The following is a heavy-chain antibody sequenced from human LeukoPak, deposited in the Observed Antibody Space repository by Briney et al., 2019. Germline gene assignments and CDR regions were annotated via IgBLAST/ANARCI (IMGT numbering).Heavy chain of an antibody. V-gene: IGHV3-74*01. CDR1: GFTLSAYW. D-gene: IGHD1-26*01. Sequence: GGSLRLSCADSGFTLSAYWVHWVRQPPGKGLVWVSRINEDGDITNYADSVRGRFTISRDNAKNTLYLQMNSLRAEDTAVYYCTREVSGSLYFDYWGQGTLVTVSS. CDR3: TREVSGSLYFDY. J-gene: IGHJ4*02. CDR2: INEDGDIT.